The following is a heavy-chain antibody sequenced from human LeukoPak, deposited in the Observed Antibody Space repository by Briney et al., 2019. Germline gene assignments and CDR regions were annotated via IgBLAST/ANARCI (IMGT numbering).Heavy chain of an antibody. J-gene: IGHJ4*02. CDR3: ARARRGGSNSYYFDY. V-gene: IGHV3-64*02. D-gene: IGHD2-15*01. CDR2: INSYGRSI. Sequence: GGSLRLSCVVSGFTFSSYAIHWVRQAPGKGLQFVSSINSYGRSIYYADSVKGRFTISRDDSENTLYLQMGSLRPEDMAIYYCARARRGGSNSYYFDYWGQGTLVTVSS. CDR1: GFTFSSYA.